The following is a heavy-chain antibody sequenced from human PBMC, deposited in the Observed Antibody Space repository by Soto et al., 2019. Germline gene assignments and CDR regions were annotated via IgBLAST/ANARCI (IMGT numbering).Heavy chain of an antibody. CDR3: ARGETQQQRDY. D-gene: IGHD6-13*01. CDR1: GDSITSDKW. CDR2: IYHSGST. Sequence: QVQLQESGPGLVKPSGTLSLTCAVSGDSITSDKWWSWIHQPPGKGLQWIGEIYHSGSTKYNPSLKSRVIISGDKSKNQFSLKVSSVSDADPAVYYCARGETQQQRDYWGQGTLVTVAS. V-gene: IGHV4-4*02. J-gene: IGHJ4*02.